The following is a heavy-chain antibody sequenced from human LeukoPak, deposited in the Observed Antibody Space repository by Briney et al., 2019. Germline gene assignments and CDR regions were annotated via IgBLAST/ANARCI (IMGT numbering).Heavy chain of an antibody. Sequence: SGTLSLTCAVSGGSISSSNWWSWVRQPPGKGLEWIGEIYHSGSTNYNPSLKSRVTISVDKSKNQFSLKLSSVTAADTAVYYCATIGYSYGSRDYGMDVWGQGTTVTVSS. D-gene: IGHD5-18*01. CDR2: IYHSGST. CDR3: ATIGYSYGSRDYGMDV. J-gene: IGHJ6*02. CDR1: GGSISSSNW. V-gene: IGHV4-4*02.